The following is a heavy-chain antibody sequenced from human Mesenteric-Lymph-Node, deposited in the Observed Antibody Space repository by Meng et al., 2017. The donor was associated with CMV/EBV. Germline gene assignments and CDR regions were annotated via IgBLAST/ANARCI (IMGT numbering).Heavy chain of an antibody. J-gene: IGHJ3*02. CDR2: ISNTGDI. CDR1: GFTFSSYE. V-gene: IGHV3-48*03. D-gene: IGHD6-13*01. Sequence: GESLKISCAASGFTFSSYEMNWVRQAPGKGLEWLSYISNTGDIHYADSVKGRFTISRDNAKNSLYLQMNRLRVEDTAIYYCTREQQLTWGDAFDIWGQGTMVTVS. CDR3: TREQQLTWGDAFDI.